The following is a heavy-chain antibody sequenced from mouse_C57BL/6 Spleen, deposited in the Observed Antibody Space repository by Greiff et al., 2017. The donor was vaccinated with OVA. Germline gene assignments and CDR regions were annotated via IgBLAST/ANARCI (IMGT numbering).Heavy chain of an antibody. Sequence: QVQLQQPGAELVRPGSSVKLSCKASGYTFTSSWMHWVKQRPIQGLEWIGNIDPSDSETHYNQKFKDKATLTVDKSSSTAYMQLSSLTSEDSAVYYCARGDYYGSRYFDVWGTGTTVTVSS. J-gene: IGHJ1*03. CDR1: GYTFTSSW. CDR2: IDPSDSET. V-gene: IGHV1-52*01. CDR3: ARGDYYGSRYFDV. D-gene: IGHD1-1*01.